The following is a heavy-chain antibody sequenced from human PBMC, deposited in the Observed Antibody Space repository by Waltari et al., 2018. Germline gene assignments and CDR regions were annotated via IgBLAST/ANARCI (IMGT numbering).Heavy chain of an antibody. V-gene: IGHV3-21*01. J-gene: IGHJ4*02. CDR1: GFSFSDYS. Sequence: EVHLVESGGGLVKPGGSLRLSCAASGFSFSDYSMNWVRQAPGKGLEWVSSISSIRGYTHYADSVKGRFTISRDNAKNSLYLQMNSRRAEDTAVYYCATGGWGFYLDYWGQGTLVTVSS. CDR2: ISSIRGYT. D-gene: IGHD7-27*01. CDR3: ATGGWGFYLDY.